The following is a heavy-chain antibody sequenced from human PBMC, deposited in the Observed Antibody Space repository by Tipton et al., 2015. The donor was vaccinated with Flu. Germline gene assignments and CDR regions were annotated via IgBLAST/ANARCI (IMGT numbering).Heavy chain of an antibody. J-gene: IGHJ4*02. CDR1: GEALGSSYY. V-gene: IGHV4-38-2*01. CDR3: ARHTGDSVRGVVDY. CDR2: IHTSAGT. D-gene: IGHD3-10*02. Sequence: GEALGSSYYWAWIRQPPGRGLEWIGNIHTSAGTYYNPSLKSRLTISVDTSKNQFSLKLNSVTAADTAVYYCARHTGDSVRGVVDYWGQGTLVTVSS.